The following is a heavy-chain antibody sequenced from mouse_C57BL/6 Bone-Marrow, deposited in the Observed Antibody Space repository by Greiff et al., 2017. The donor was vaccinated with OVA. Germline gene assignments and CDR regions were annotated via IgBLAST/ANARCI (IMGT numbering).Heavy chain of an antibody. Sequence: QVQLQQPGAELVKPGASVKMSCKASGYTFTSYWITWVKQRPGQGLEWIGDIYPGSGSTKYNEKFQSKATLTVDTSSSTAYMQLSSLPSEDSAVYYCASLLTVGYAMDYWGQGTSVTVSS. D-gene: IGHD2-1*01. CDR1: GYTFTSYW. CDR2: IYPGSGST. V-gene: IGHV1-55*01. CDR3: ASLLTVGYAMDY. J-gene: IGHJ4*01.